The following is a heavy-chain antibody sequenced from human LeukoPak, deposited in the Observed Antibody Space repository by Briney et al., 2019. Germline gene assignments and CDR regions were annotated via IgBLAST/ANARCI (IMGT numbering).Heavy chain of an antibody. CDR2: IKQDGSEK. J-gene: IGHJ4*02. Sequence: PGGSLRLSCAASGFSFSSYGMHWVRQAPGKGLEWVANIKQDGSEKYYVDSVKGRFTISRDNAKNSLYLQMNSLRAEDTAVYYCARYYYDSSGYYVLGDYFDYWGQGTLVTVSS. V-gene: IGHV3-7*05. D-gene: IGHD3-22*01. CDR3: ARYYYDSSGYYVLGDYFDY. CDR1: GFSFSSYG.